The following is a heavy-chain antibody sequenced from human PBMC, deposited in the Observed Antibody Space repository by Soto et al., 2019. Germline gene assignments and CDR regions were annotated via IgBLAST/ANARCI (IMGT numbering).Heavy chain of an antibody. V-gene: IGHV3-15*07. CDR2: IKSKTDGGTT. CDR1: GFISSNAW. Sequence: PGGSVRLSCAASGFISSNAWMNWVRQAPGKGLEWVGHIKSKTDGGTTDYAAPVKGRVTISRDDSKNTLYMQMSSLKTEDTALNYCVTSSMGYESTGYIAFDIWGQGTTVTVSS. D-gene: IGHD3-22*01. CDR3: VTSSMGYESTGYIAFDI. J-gene: IGHJ3*02.